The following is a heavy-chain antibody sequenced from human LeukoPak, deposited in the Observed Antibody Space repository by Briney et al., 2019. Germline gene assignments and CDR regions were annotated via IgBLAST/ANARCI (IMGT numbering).Heavy chain of an antibody. Sequence: QPGRSLRLSCAASGFTFKDYAMHWVRQAPGKGLEWVSGFSWNGAGIGYADSVKGRFTISRDNAKNSLYLHMNSLRAEDTALYYCAKGWNNSSWYAGYYDFWGQGTLVTVSS. V-gene: IGHV3-9*01. J-gene: IGHJ4*02. CDR3: AKGWNNSSWYAGYYDF. CDR2: FSWNGAGI. CDR1: GFTFKDYA. D-gene: IGHD6-13*01.